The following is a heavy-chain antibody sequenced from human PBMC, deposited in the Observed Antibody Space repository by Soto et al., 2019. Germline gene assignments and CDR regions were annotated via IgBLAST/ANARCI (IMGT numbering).Heavy chain of an antibody. V-gene: IGHV3-30-3*01. D-gene: IGHD7-27*01. J-gene: IGHJ4*02. Sequence: GGSLRLSCAASGFSFSISPMHWVRQAPGKGPEWVALISYDGTNKFYADSVKGRFTISRDNSKSTLYLQVDSLRPEDAAVYYCARDPKTSGGQHWAFNYFDSWGQGTLVTV. CDR1: GFSFSISP. CDR3: ARDPKTSGGQHWAFNYFDS. CDR2: ISYDGTNK.